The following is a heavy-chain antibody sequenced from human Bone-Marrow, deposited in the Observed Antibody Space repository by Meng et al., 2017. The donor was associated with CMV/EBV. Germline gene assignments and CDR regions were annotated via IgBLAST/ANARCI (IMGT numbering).Heavy chain of an antibody. J-gene: IGHJ4*02. CDR1: GYTFTSYG. Sequence: ASVKVSCKASGYTFTSYGISWVRQAPGQGLEWMGIINPSGGSTSYAQKFQGRVTMTRDTSTSTVYMELSSLRSEDTAVYYCARGYNVVPPGDYWGQGTLVNGAS. V-gene: IGHV1-46*01. CDR2: INPSGGST. CDR3: ARGYNVVPPGDY. D-gene: IGHD2-21*01.